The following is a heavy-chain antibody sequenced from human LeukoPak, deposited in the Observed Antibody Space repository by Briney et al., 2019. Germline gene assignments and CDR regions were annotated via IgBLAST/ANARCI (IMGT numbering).Heavy chain of an antibody. CDR2: IKQDGSEK. J-gene: IGHJ4*02. CDR3: ARGRGGYSSSWLDY. CDR1: GFTFSSYW. D-gene: IGHD6-13*01. V-gene: IGHV3-7*01. Sequence: SGGSLRLSCEASGFTFSSYWMSWVRQAPGKGLEWVANIKQDGSEKYYVDSVKGRFTISRDNAKNPLYLQMNSLRAEDTAVYYCARGRGGYSSSWLDYWGQGTLVTVSS.